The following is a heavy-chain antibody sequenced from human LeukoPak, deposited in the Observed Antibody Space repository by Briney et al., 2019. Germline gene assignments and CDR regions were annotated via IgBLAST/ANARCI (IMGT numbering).Heavy chain of an antibody. Sequence: GGSLRLSCAASGFTFSSYGMSWVRQAPGKGLEWVSAISGSGGSTYYADSVKGRFAISRDNSKNTMYLQMNSLRAEDTAVYYCVKGGIVGTTLLFDYWGQGTLVTVSS. J-gene: IGHJ4*02. V-gene: IGHV3-23*01. CDR3: VKGGIVGTTLLFDY. CDR1: GFTFSSYG. CDR2: ISGSGGST. D-gene: IGHD1-26*01.